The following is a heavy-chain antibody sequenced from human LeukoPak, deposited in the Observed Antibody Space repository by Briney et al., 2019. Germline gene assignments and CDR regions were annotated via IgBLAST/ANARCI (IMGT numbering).Heavy chain of an antibody. CDR1: GFTFSSYA. J-gene: IGHJ4*02. V-gene: IGHV3-23*01. CDR2: FRGSGGSK. D-gene: IGHD2-2*01. Sequence: TGGSLRLSCAASGFTFSSYAMSWVRRAPGKGLEWVSLFRGSGGSKYYAASVKGRFNISRDNSKNTLYLKMNSLRAEDTAVYYCAKDPGYCSSTSCPSPEAIDYWGQGTLVTVSS. CDR3: AKDPGYCSSTSCPSPEAIDY.